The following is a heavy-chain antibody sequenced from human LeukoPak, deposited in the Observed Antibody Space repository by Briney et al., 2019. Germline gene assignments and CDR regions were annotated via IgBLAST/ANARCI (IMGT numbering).Heavy chain of an antibody. CDR2: IVVGSGHT. V-gene: IGHV1-58*01. J-gene: IGHJ5*02. D-gene: IGHD3-22*01. Sequence: ASVQVSCKAPGFIFTSSAVQWVRQARGQRLEWLGWIVVGSGHTNYAQKFQERVTITWDTSTKTAYMELSSLRSEDTAVYYCAATTSGYKWFDPWGQGTLVTVSS. CDR1: GFIFTSSA. CDR3: AATTSGYKWFDP.